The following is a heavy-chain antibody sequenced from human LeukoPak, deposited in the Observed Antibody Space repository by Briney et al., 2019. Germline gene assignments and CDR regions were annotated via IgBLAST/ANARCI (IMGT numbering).Heavy chain of an antibody. Sequence: GASVKVSCKASGGTFSTYVISWVRQAPGQGLEWMGGIIPVFGTANYAQKFQGRVTITADKSTSTAYMQLSNLRSDDTAVYYCARVRYCSAASCSAFDYWGQGTLVTVSS. J-gene: IGHJ4*02. CDR1: GGTFSTYV. CDR2: IIPVFGTA. CDR3: ARVRYCSAASCSAFDY. V-gene: IGHV1-69*06. D-gene: IGHD2-2*01.